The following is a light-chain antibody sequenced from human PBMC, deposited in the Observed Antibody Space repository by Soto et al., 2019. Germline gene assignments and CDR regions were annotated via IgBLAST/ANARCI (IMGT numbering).Light chain of an antibody. J-gene: IGKJ5*01. CDR1: QSVSSN. V-gene: IGKV3-15*01. Sequence: EIVLTHSPATLSVSPGERATLSCRASQSVSSNLAWYQQKPGQAPRLLIYGASTKATGLPARFSGSGSGTEFTLTISSLQSEDFAVYYCQQYNNWPPITFGQGTRLEIK. CDR2: GAS. CDR3: QQYNNWPPIT.